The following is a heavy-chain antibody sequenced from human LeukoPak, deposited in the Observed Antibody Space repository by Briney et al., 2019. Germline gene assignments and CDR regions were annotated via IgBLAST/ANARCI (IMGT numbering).Heavy chain of an antibody. CDR2: IYYNGST. D-gene: IGHD6-13*01. Sequence: SETLSLTCTVSDGSISSRYWSWIRQPPGKGLEWIGYIYYNGSTNYNPSLKSRVTISVDTSKNQFSLKLSSVTAADTAVYYCARVGCSSSWYVGHYYMDVWGKGTTVTVSS. CDR1: DGSISSRY. J-gene: IGHJ6*03. CDR3: ARVGCSSSWYVGHYYMDV. V-gene: IGHV4-59*11.